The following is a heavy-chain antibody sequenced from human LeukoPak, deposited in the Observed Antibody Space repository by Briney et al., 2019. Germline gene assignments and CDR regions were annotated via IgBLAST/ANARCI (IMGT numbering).Heavy chain of an antibody. CDR3: AKGGYSSGWYGDH. D-gene: IGHD6-19*01. J-gene: IGHJ4*02. CDR1: GFTFDDYG. Sequence: SLRLSCAASGFTFDDYGMHWVRQAPGKGLASVSGISWNSGTVVYADSVRGRFTISRDNAKNSVYLQMNSLKAEDTALYYCAKGGYSSGWYGDHWGQGTLVTVSS. V-gene: IGHV3-9*01. CDR2: ISWNSGTV.